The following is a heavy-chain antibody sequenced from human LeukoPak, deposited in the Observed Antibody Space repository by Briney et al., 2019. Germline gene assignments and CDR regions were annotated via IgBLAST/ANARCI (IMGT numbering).Heavy chain of an antibody. CDR1: GFTFDDYA. J-gene: IGHJ4*02. Sequence: GGSLRLSCAASGFTFDDYAMHWVRQAPGKGLEWVSGISWNSGSIGYADSVKGRLTISRDDAKNSLFLQFHSLRVDDTAVYYCTRLAPGSSRDYWGQGTLVTASS. D-gene: IGHD2-15*01. CDR2: ISWNSGSI. V-gene: IGHV3-9*01. CDR3: TRLAPGSSRDY.